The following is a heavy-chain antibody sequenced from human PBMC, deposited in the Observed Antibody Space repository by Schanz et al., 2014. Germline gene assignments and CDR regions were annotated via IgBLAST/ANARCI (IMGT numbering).Heavy chain of an antibody. J-gene: IGHJ6*02. CDR3: ARPLGPNYYYYGLDV. CDR2: INSDGSTT. CDR1: GFRFSTYG. V-gene: IGHV3-74*02. Sequence: VQLVESGGDVVQPGRSLRLSCAASGFRFSTYGMHWVRQAPGKGLEWVSRINSDGSTTIYADSVKGRFTISRDNAKNTLYLQMNSLRAEDTAVYYCARPLGPNYYYYGLDVWGQGTTVTVSS.